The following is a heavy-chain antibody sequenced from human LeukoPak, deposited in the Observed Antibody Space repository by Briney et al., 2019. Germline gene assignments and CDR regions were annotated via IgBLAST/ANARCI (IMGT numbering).Heavy chain of an antibody. CDR2: IIPIFGTA. D-gene: IGHD1-26*01. V-gene: IGHV1-69*05. Sequence: SVKVSCKASGGTFSSYAISWVRQAPGQGLEWMGRIIPIFGTANYAQKFQGRVTITTDESTSTAYMELSSLRSEDTAVYYCARVGIEWELPDYWGQGTLVTVSS. CDR3: ARVGIEWELPDY. J-gene: IGHJ4*02. CDR1: GGTFSSYA.